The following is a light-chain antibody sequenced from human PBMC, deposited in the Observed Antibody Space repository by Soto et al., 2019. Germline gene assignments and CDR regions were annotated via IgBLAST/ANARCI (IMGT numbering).Light chain of an antibody. Sequence: DIQLTQSPSSLSASVGDRVTFTCLASQGVRNYLNWYQQKSGQAPKRLIHDASNWQTGVPSRFSGSGSGTDFTFTISSLQAEDIGTYYCQQDDNLPLTFGGGTKVDIK. J-gene: IGKJ4*01. V-gene: IGKV1-33*01. CDR3: QQDDNLPLT. CDR2: DAS. CDR1: QGVRNY.